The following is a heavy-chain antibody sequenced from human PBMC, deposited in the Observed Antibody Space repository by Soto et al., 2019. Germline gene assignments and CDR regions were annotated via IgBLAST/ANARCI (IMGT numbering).Heavy chain of an antibody. CDR1: GGSISSGDYY. V-gene: IGHV4-30-4*02. D-gene: IGHD3-22*01. CDR3: ARVDYYDSSGYSAPYYFDY. CDR2: IYYSGST. J-gene: IGHJ4*02. Sequence: SETLSLTCTVSGGSISSGDYYWSWIRQPPGKGLEWIGYIYYSGSTYYNPSLKSRVTISVDTSKNQFSPKLSSVTAADTAVYYCARVDYYDSSGYSAPYYFDYWGEGTMVTFSS.